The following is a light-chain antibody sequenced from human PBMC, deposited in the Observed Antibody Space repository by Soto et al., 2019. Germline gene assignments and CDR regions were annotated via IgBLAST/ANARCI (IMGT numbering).Light chain of an antibody. CDR3: QQYGSSPRT. CDR1: QSVSSSY. J-gene: IGKJ1*01. V-gene: IGKV3-20*01. CDR2: GAS. Sequence: EIVLTQSPGTLSLSPGERATLSCRASQSVSSSYLDWYQQKHGQAPRLRLYGASSRATGIPDRLSGSGSGTAFPLTISRLEAEGVAVTYCQQYGSSPRTFGQGTKVDIK.